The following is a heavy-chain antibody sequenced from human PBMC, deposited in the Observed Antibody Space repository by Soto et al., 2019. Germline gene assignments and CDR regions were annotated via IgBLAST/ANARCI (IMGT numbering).Heavy chain of an antibody. J-gene: IGHJ6*03. CDR2: INHSGST. CDR1: GGSFSGYY. V-gene: IGHV4-34*01. D-gene: IGHD2-15*01. CDR3: ARVSIVAFMDV. Sequence: ETLSLTCAVYGGSFSGYYWSWIRQPPGKGLEWIGEINHSGSTNYNPSLKSRVTISVDTSKNQFSLKLSSVTAADTAVYYCARVSIVAFMDVWGKGTTVTVSS.